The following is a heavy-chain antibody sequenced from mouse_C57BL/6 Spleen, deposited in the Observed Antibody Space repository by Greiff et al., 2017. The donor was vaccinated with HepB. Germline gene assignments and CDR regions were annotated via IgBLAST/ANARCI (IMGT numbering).Heavy chain of an antibody. CDR2: IDPETGGT. Sequence: QVHVKQSGAELVRPGASVTLSCKASGYTFTDYEMHRVKQTPVHGLEWIGAIDPETGGTAYNQKFKGKAILTADKSSSTAYMELRSLTSEDSAVYYCTRYYYGSSFVAYWGQGTLVTVSA. V-gene: IGHV1-15*01. CDR3: TRYYYGSSFVAY. J-gene: IGHJ3*01. CDR1: GYTFTDYE. D-gene: IGHD1-1*01.